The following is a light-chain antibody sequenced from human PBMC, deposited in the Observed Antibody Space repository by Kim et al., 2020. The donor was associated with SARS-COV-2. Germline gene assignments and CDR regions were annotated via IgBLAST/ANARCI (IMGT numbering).Light chain of an antibody. CDR2: KDT. V-gene: IGLV3-25*03. Sequence: SPGQTARITCSGDALSKQYAYWYQQKPGQAPVLVIYKDTERPSGIPERFSGSSSGTTVTLTISGVQAGDEADYYCQSADSSGTYEVFGGGTQLTVL. CDR3: QSADSSGTYEV. J-gene: IGLJ2*01. CDR1: ALSKQY.